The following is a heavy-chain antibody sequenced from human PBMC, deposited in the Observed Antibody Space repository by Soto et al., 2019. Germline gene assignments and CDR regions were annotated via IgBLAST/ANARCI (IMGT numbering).Heavy chain of an antibody. D-gene: IGHD5-18*01. CDR3: ANSRGKVTSEWGYSYGYAQDC. J-gene: IGHJ4*02. Sequence: QVQLVESGGGVVQPGRSLRLSCAASGFTFSTYGMHWVRQAPGKGLEWVAVTSYDGSNKYYADSVKGRFTISRDNSQNTLYLQMNSLRPEDTAAYYCANSRGKVTSEWGYSYGYAQDCWGQGTLVTVSS. V-gene: IGHV3-30*18. CDR1: GFTFSTYG. CDR2: TSYDGSNK.